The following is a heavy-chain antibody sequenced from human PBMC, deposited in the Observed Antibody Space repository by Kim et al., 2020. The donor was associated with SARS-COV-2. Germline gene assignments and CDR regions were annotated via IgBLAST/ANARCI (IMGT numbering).Heavy chain of an antibody. CDR1: GLNFNIQY. CDR2: IGGSDGVV. CDR3: APLHFYSSAQ. V-gene: IGHV3-48*03. J-gene: IGHJ4*02. Sequence: GGSLRLSCAASGLNFNIQYMTWVRQAPGKGLEWVSFIGGSDGVVSYADSVKGRFTISRDNARNTVYLQMNSLRAEDTAIYYCAPLHFYSSAQWGQGTLVTVSS. D-gene: IGHD6-19*01.